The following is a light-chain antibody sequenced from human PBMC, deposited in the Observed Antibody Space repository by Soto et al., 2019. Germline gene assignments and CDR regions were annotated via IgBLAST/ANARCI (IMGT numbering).Light chain of an antibody. V-gene: IGLV2-23*01. CDR3: CSYAGSSTFV. Sequence: ALTQPPSASGSPGQSVTISCTGTSSDVGSYNLVSWYQKHPGKAPKLMIYEGSKRPSGVSNRFSGSKSGNTASLTISGLQAEDEADYYCCSYAGSSTFVFGTGTKVTVL. J-gene: IGLJ1*01. CDR1: SSDVGSYNL. CDR2: EGS.